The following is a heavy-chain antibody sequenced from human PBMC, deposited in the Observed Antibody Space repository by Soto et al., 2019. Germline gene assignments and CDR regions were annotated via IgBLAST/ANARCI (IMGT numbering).Heavy chain of an antibody. CDR2: IYTGGTT. V-gene: IGHV3-66*01. Sequence: EVQLVQSGGCLVRPGGSLRLSCAASGFTVSSNYMNWVRQAPGKGLEWVSLIYTGGTTYYADSVKGRFTISRDISRNTQCLHMNSLRAEDTAVYYCAREAYCDGDCYSGWFDPWGQGTLVTVSS. D-gene: IGHD2-21*02. CDR1: GFTVSSNY. J-gene: IGHJ5*02. CDR3: AREAYCDGDCYSGWFDP.